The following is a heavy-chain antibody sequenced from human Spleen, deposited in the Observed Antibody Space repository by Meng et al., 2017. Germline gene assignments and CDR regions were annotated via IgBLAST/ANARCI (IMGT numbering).Heavy chain of an antibody. Sequence: QVVRVQAGPKVKKAWASVKGSCKASGYTFAAYWIQWVRQAPGQGLEWMGRINPNSGGTNYAQKCQGRVTMTRDTSISTAYMELSRLRSDDTAVYYCAREGLTGDFDYWGQGTLVTVSS. D-gene: IGHD7-27*01. J-gene: IGHJ4*02. CDR2: INPNSGGT. V-gene: IGHV1-2*06. CDR3: AREGLTGDFDY. CDR1: GYTFAAYW.